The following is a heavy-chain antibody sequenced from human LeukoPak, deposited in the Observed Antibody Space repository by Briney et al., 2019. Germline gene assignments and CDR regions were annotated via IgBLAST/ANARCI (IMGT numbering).Heavy chain of an antibody. D-gene: IGHD1-1*01. CDR2: IYTSGST. CDR1: GGSISSGSYY. J-gene: IGHJ4*02. CDR3: ARALWKSYFDY. V-gene: IGHV4-61*02. Sequence: SETLSLTCTVSGGSISSGSYYWSWIRQPTGKGLEWIGRIYTSGSTNYNPSLKSRVTISVDTSKNQFSLKLSSVTAADTAVYYCARALWKSYFDYWGQGTLVTVSS.